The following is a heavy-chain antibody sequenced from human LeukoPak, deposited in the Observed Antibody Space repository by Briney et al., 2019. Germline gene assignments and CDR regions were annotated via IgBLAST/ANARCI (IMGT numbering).Heavy chain of an antibody. V-gene: IGHV4-38-2*01. CDR3: ARRYSNYFFDX. D-gene: IGHD4-11*01. CDR1: GYSITNGYY. Sequence: SETLSLTCGVSGYSITNGYYWAWIRQPPGKGLEWIGNIYYSGNTYYNPSLKSRVTISVDTSKNQFSLMLSSVTAADTAVYYCARRYSNYFFDXWGQXTLVTV. CDR2: IYYSGNT. J-gene: IGHJ4*02.